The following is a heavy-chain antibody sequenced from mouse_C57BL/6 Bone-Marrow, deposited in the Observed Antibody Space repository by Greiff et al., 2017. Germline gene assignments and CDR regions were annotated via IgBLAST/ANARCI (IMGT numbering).Heavy chain of an antibody. CDR2: ISDGGSYT. D-gene: IGHD2-10*02. V-gene: IGHV5-4*03. CDR3: ARAVWHWYFDV. Sequence: EVKLQESGGGLVKPGGSLKLSCAASGFTFSSYAMSWVRQTPEKRLEWVATISDGGSYTYYPDNVKGRFTISRDNAKNNLYLQMSHLKSEDTAMYYCARAVWHWYFDVWGTGTTVTVSS. CDR1: GFTFSSYA. J-gene: IGHJ1*03.